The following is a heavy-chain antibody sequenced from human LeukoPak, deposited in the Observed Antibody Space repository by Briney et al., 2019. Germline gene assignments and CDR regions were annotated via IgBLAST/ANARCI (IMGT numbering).Heavy chain of an antibody. D-gene: IGHD6-19*01. J-gene: IGHJ6*03. CDR2: IKQDGSVK. CDR1: GFTFSNYW. V-gene: IGHV3-7*01. Sequence: GGSLRLSCAASGFTFSNYWMSWVRQAPGKGLEWVANIKQDGSVKQYVDSIKGRFTISRDNAKNTLYLQMDSLRVEDTAVYYCARVKELYSSGWVSYYYYMDVWGKGTTVTVSS. CDR3: ARVKELYSSGWVSYYYYMDV.